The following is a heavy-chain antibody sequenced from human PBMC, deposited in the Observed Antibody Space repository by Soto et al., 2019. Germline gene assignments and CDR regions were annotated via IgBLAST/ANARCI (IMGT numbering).Heavy chain of an antibody. CDR3: ATDMGGWVTQYYFDY. V-gene: IGHV3-15*07. J-gene: IGHJ4*02. CDR1: GFTFSNAW. Sequence: GGSLRLSCAASGFTFSNAWINWVRQTPGRGLEWVGRVKSKNDGGTTDFAAPVKGRFAISRDDSKNMVYLEMNSLQTEDTAMYYCATDMGGWVTQYYFDYWGQGALVTVSS. D-gene: IGHD3-16*01. CDR2: VKSKNDGGTT.